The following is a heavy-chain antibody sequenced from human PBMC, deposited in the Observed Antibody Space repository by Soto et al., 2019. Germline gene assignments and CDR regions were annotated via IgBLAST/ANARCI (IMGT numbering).Heavy chain of an antibody. CDR1: GGSISSSLYF. D-gene: IGHD4-17*01. CDR3: ARFDFGYYFMDV. Sequence: SATLPLTCSVSGGSISSSLYFLGRIRQPPGKGREWIGSIYYSGSIYYNPSLKSRVTISVDTSKNQFSLSLSSVTAADSAVYFCARFDFGYYFMDVWGQGTTVT. CDR2: IYYSGSI. V-gene: IGHV4-39*07. J-gene: IGHJ6*02.